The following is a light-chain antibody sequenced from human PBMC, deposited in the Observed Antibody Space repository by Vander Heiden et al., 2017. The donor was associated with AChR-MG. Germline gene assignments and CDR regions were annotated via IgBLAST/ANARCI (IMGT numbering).Light chain of an antibody. CDR1: QSVLCSSNNENY. CDR3: QQYYSTPPVT. J-gene: IGKJ4*01. Sequence: NLRSQCPDSLAVSLGGRATINGKSGQSVLCSSNNENYLVWYQQKTGRPPKLLIYWGSTRESRVPARFSSSGSGTNFTPTISSLQAEDVAVYYCQQYYSTPPVTFGEGTKVEIK. V-gene: IGKV4-1*01. CDR2: WGS.